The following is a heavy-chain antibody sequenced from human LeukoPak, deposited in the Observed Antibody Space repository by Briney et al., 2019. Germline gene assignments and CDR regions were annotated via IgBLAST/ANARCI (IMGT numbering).Heavy chain of an antibody. J-gene: IGHJ4*02. CDR2: INPNSGGT. CDR3: TVTPPIYADY. D-gene: IGHD4-11*01. V-gene: IGHV1-2*02. CDR1: GYTFTSYY. Sequence: ASVKVSCKASGYTFTSYYMHWVRQAPGQGLEWMGWINPNSGGTNYAQKFQGRVTMTRDTSISTAYMELSRLRSDDTAVYYCTVTPPIYADYWGQGTLVTVSS.